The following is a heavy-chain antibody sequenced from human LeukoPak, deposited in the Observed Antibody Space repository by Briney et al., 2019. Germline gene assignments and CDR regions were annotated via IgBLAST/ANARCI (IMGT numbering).Heavy chain of an antibody. CDR2: INPNSGGT. CDR1: GYTFTGYY. J-gene: IGHJ5*02. V-gene: IGHV1-2*02. D-gene: IGHD2-2*01. Sequence: APVKVSCKASGYTFTGYYMHWVRQAPGQGLEWMGWINPNSGGTNYAQKFQGRVTMTRDTSISTAYMELSRLRSDDTAVYYCARVASIVVVPAARYPLLFDPWGQGTLVTVSS. CDR3: ARVASIVVVPAARYPLLFDP.